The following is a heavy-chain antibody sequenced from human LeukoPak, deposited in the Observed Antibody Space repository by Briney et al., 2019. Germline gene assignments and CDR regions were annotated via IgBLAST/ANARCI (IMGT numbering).Heavy chain of an antibody. J-gene: IGHJ4*02. Sequence: GASVKVSCKASGYTFTSYDINWGRQATGQRLEWMGWMNPNSGNTGYAQKFQGRVTMTRNTSISTAYMELSSLRSEDTAVYYCARGLGGAAAGNFDYWGQGTLVTVSS. CDR3: ARGLGGAAAGNFDY. CDR2: MNPNSGNT. CDR1: GYTFTSYD. D-gene: IGHD6-13*01. V-gene: IGHV1-8*01.